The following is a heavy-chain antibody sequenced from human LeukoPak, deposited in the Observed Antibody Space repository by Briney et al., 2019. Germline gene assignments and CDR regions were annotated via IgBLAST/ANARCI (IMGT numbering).Heavy chain of an antibody. D-gene: IGHD6-19*01. J-gene: IGHJ4*02. Sequence: PGGSLRLSCAASGFSVRSNYMSWVRQAPGKGLEWVSVIYSGGSTYYSDSVKGRFTISRDNSKNTLYLQMNSLRAEDTAVYYCARASFYPGYSSGWPLDYWGQGTLVTVSS. V-gene: IGHV3-53*01. CDR1: GFSVRSNY. CDR2: IYSGGST. CDR3: ARASFYPGYSSGWPLDY.